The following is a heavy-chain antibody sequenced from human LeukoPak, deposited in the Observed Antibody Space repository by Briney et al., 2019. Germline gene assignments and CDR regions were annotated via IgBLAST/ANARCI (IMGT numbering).Heavy chain of an antibody. CDR2: IYSSGDT. D-gene: IGHD3-22*01. CDR3: AREGDTRPIPQNAFDI. V-gene: IGHV4-4*07. J-gene: IGHJ3*02. CDR1: GGSITGYY. Sequence: SETLSLTCSVSGGSITGYYWTWIRQPAGKGLEWIRRIYSSGDTNYNASLKSRVTMSVDTSKNQFSLKLSSVTAADTAVYYCAREGDTRPIPQNAFDIWGQGTMVTVSS.